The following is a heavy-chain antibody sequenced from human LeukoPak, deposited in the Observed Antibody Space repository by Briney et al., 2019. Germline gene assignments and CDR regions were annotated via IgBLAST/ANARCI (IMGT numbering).Heavy chain of an antibody. V-gene: IGHV3-53*01. CDR2: IYSGGTT. Sequence: PGGSLRLSCAASGFTFSSYAMSWVRQAPGKGLEWVSLIYSGGTTYYADSVKGRFTISRDNSKNTLYLQMNSLRAEDTAVYYCAREEVGAKGLAFDIWGQGTMVTVSS. CDR3: AREEVGAKGLAFDI. J-gene: IGHJ3*02. D-gene: IGHD1-26*01. CDR1: GFTFSSYA.